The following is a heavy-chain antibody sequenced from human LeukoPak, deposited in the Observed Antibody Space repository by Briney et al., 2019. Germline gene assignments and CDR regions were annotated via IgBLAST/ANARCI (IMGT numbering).Heavy chain of an antibody. D-gene: IGHD6-13*01. CDR3: AKDLEAYSSSWYDY. CDR1: GFTFSSYG. V-gene: IGHV3-23*01. J-gene: IGHJ4*02. CDR2: ISGSGDYT. Sequence: GGSLRLSCAASGFTFSSYGMSWVRQAPGKGLEWVSAISGSGDYTYYADSVKGRFTVSRDNSKSTLNLQINSLRAEDTALYYCAKDLEAYSSSWYDYWGQGTLVTVSS.